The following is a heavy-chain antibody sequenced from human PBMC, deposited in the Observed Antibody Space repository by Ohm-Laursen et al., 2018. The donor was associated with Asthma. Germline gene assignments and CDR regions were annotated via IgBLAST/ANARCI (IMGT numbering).Heavy chain of an antibody. D-gene: IGHD3-3*01. CDR1: GFTFSSYY. J-gene: IGHJ4*02. V-gene: IGHV3-30-3*01. CDR2: GGSYYDGGLK. CDR3: ARDVMEWYLPAFDF. Sequence: SSLRLSCAASGFTFSSYYMNWVRQAPGKGLEWVAVGGSYYDGGLKYYADSVNGRFTVSRDDSKNTLYLQMNSLRPDDTAVYYCARDVMEWYLPAFDFWGQGTLVTVSS.